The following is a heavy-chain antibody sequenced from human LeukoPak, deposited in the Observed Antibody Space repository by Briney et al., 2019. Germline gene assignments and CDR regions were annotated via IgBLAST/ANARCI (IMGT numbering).Heavy chain of an antibody. J-gene: IGHJ4*02. Sequence: PSETLSLTCAVYGGSFSGYYWSWIRQPPGKGLEWIGEIKHSGSTNYNPSLKSRVTISVDTSKNQFSLKLSSVTAADTAVYYCARGGGIAAAVPNYYFDYWGQGTLVTVSS. V-gene: IGHV4-34*01. CDR1: GGSFSGYY. D-gene: IGHD6-13*01. CDR2: IKHSGST. CDR3: ARGGGIAAAVPNYYFDY.